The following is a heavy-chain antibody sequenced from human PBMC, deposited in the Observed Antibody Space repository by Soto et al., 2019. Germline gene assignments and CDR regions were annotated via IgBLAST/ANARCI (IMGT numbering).Heavy chain of an antibody. Sequence: ASVKVSCKASGSTFTRYYVHWGRQAPRQGLEGMGWINPNSGDTYLAQRFQGRVTMNRDTSIGTAYMELRGLTSDDTAEYYCAKGGAIVAAGTRVYLYNAMDVWGQGTTVTVSS. V-gene: IGHV1-2*02. CDR3: AKGGAIVAAGTRVYLYNAMDV. J-gene: IGHJ6*02. D-gene: IGHD1-26*01. CDR2: INPNSGDT. CDR1: GSTFTRYY.